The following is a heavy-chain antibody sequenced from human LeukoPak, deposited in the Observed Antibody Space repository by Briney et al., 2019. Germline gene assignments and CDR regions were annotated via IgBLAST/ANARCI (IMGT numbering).Heavy chain of an antibody. Sequence: SETLSLTCTVSGGSISSGSYYWSWIRQPAGKGLEWIGRIYTSGSTNYNPSLKSRVTISVDTSKNQFSLKLSSVTAADTAVSYCATGPVDYGDNYGGYYYYMDVWGKGTTVTVSS. CDR3: ATGPVDYGDNYGGYYYYMDV. CDR2: IYTSGST. D-gene: IGHD4-17*01. CDR1: GGSISSGSYY. V-gene: IGHV4-61*02. J-gene: IGHJ6*03.